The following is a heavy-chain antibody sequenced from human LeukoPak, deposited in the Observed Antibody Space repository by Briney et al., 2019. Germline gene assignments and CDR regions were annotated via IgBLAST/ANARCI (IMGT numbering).Heavy chain of an antibody. J-gene: IGHJ4*02. V-gene: IGHV4-34*01. CDR1: GGAFSGYY. Sequence: PSETLSLTCAVYGGAFSGYYWSWIRQLPGKGLEWIGEINHSGSTNYNPSLKSRVTISVDTSKNQFSLKLSSVTAADTAVYYCTRTPDYLDYWGQGTLVTVSS. CDR2: INHSGST. CDR3: TRTPDYLDY.